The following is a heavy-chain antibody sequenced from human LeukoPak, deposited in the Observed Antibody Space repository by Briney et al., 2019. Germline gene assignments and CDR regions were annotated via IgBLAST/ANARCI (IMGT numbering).Heavy chain of an antibody. V-gene: IGHV4-4*07. Sequence: SETLSLTCTVSGGSISSYYWSWIRQPAGKGLEWIGRIYSSGGTDYNPSLKSRVTMSVDTSKNQFSLKLSSVTAADTAVYYCARVRAAAGTSSYWYFDLWGRGTLVTVSS. CDR1: GGSISSYY. CDR2: IYSSGGT. D-gene: IGHD6-13*01. CDR3: ARVRAAAGTSSYWYFDL. J-gene: IGHJ2*01.